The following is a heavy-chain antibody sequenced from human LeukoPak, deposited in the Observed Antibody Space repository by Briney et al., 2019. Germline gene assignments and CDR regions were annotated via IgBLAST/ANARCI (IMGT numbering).Heavy chain of an antibody. CDR3: ARVAPVITGDYYYYGMDV. V-gene: IGHV1-2*06. D-gene: IGHD3-22*01. Sequence: GASVKVSCKASGYTFTGYYMHWVRQAPGQGLEWMGRINPNSGGTNYAQKFQGRVTMTRDTSISTAYMELSRLRSDDTAVYYCARVAPVITGDYYYYGMDVWGQGTTVTVSS. J-gene: IGHJ6*02. CDR1: GYTFTGYY. CDR2: INPNSGGT.